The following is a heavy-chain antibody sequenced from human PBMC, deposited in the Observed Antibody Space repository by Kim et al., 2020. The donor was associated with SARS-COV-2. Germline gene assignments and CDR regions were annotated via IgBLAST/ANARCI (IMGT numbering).Heavy chain of an antibody. V-gene: IGHV1-69*04. CDR2: IIPILGIA. CDR3: ARGEGGYYYGMDV. CDR1: GGTFSSYA. J-gene: IGHJ6*02. Sequence: SVKVSCKASGGTFSSYAISWVRQAPGQGLEWMGRIIPILGIANYAQKFQGRVTITADKSTSTAYMELSSLRSEDTAVYYCARGEGGYYYGMDVWGQGTTVTVSS.